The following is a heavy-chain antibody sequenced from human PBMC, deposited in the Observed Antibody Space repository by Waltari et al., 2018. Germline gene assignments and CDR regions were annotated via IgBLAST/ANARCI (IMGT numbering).Heavy chain of an antibody. Sequence: QLQESCPGLVHPSGTLSPTCVVSGASMASNDGVGWVRQSPKKGLGWIGQVHRSGRTNYNPALASRVIVSGDTSINHFSLKLLSATAADTAVYYCARDRGRGLYLDSWGQGTLVTVSP. D-gene: IGHD2-15*01. J-gene: IGHJ4*02. CDR3: ARDRGRGLYLDS. CDR2: VHRSGRT. V-gene: IGHV4-4*02. CDR1: GASMASNDG.